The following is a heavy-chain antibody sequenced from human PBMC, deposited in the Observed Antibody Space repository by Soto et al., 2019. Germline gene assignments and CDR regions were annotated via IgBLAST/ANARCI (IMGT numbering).Heavy chain of an antibody. V-gene: IGHV4-30-4*01. Sequence: SETLSLTCTVSGGSISSGDYYWSWIRQPPGKGLEWIGYIYYSGSTYYNPSLKSRVTISVDTSKNQFSLKLSSVTAADTAVYYCARVVGYYYDSSGYFRSRYYFDYWGQGTLVTVSS. CDR2: IYYSGST. CDR1: GGSISSGDYY. D-gene: IGHD3-22*01. J-gene: IGHJ4*02. CDR3: ARVVGYYYDSSGYFRSRYYFDY.